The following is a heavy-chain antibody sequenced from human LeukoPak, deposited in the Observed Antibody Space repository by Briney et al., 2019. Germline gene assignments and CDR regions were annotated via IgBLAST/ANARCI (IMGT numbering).Heavy chain of an antibody. Sequence: ASVKVSCKASGGTFSSYAISWVRQAPGQGLEWMGRIIPILGIANYAQKFQGRVTITADKSTSTAHMELSSLRSEDTAVYYCASGSGSSGYYFDYWGQGTLVTVSS. J-gene: IGHJ4*02. CDR1: GGTFSSYA. D-gene: IGHD3-22*01. CDR3: ASGSGSSGYYFDY. V-gene: IGHV1-69*04. CDR2: IIPILGIA.